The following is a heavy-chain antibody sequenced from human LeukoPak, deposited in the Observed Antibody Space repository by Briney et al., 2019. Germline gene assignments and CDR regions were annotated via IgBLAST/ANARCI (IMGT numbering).Heavy chain of an antibody. Sequence: ASVKVSCKASGYTFTSYYMHWVRQAPGQGLEWMGWINPNSGGTNYAQKFQGRVTMTRDTSISTAYMELSRLRSDDTAVYYCARGSANYYGSGSYYDYWGQGTLVTVSS. D-gene: IGHD3-10*01. J-gene: IGHJ4*02. CDR3: ARGSANYYGSGSYYDY. CDR2: INPNSGGT. V-gene: IGHV1-2*02. CDR1: GYTFTSYY.